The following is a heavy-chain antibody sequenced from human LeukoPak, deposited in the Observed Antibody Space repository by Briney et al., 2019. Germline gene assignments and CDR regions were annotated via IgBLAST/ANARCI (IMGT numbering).Heavy chain of an antibody. J-gene: IGHJ4*02. V-gene: IGHV4-34*01. CDR1: GEPFSGYY. CDR2: INHRGST. Sequence: PSETLSLTCAVYGEPFSGYYWSWLRQPPRKGLEWIGEINHRGSTNYNPSLKSRVTISVDTSKHQFSLKLNSVTAAYSAVYYCARHFDFWGQGTLVTVSS. CDR3: ARHFDF.